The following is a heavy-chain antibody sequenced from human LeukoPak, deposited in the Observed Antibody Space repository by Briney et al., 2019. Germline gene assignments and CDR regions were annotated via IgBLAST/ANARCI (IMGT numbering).Heavy chain of an antibody. CDR2: IRYDGSNK. Sequence: GGSLRLSCAASGFTFSSYGMHWVRQAPGKGLEWVALIRYDGSNKYYADSVKGRFTISRDNSKNTLYLQMNSLRAEDTAVYYCAKSRSRDYYYMDVWGKGTTVTVSS. D-gene: IGHD2-2*01. V-gene: IGHV3-30*02. CDR3: AKSRSRDYYYMDV. CDR1: GFTFSSYG. J-gene: IGHJ6*03.